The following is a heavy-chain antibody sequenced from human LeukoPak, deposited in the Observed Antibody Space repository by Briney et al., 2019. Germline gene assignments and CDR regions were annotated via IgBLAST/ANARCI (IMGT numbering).Heavy chain of an antibody. CDR1: GGSIRSYY. D-gene: IGHD5-18*01. Sequence: SETLSLTCTVSGGSIRSYYWSWIRQPPGKGLEWIGYIFYAGSTTYNPSLKSRVTISIDTSKNEVSLKLNSVTAADTAVYYCASGERGYSYGPLDYWGQGTLVTASS. CDR3: ASGERGYSYGPLDY. V-gene: IGHV4-59*08. CDR2: IFYAGST. J-gene: IGHJ4*02.